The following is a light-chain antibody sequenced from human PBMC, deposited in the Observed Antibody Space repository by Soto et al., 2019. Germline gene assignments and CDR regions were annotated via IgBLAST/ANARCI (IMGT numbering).Light chain of an antibody. V-gene: IGKV3-11*01. J-gene: IGKJ4*01. CDR2: DAS. Sequence: EIVLTQSPATLSLSPGEIVTLSCTASQNVTYFLAWYQQKPGQAPRLLIYDASNRATGIPTRFSASGSGTDFTLTISSLEPEDFAIYYCQQRSNWPLTFGGGTKVEI. CDR3: QQRSNWPLT. CDR1: QNVTYF.